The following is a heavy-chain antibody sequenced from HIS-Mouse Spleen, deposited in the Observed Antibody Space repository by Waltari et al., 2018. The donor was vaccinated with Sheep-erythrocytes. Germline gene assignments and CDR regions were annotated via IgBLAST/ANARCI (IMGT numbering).Heavy chain of an antibody. D-gene: IGHD6-19*01. CDR1: GYTFTSYD. Sequence: QVQLVQSGAEVKKPGASVKVSCKASGYTFTSYDINWVRQATGQGLEWMGWMKPNSGNTGYAQKFQGRATMTRNTSISTAYMELSSLRSDDTAVYYCARVNLYSSGWYAYYYYGMDVWGQGTTVTVSS. CDR2: MKPNSGNT. V-gene: IGHV1-8*01. J-gene: IGHJ6*02. CDR3: ARVNLYSSGWYAYYYYGMDV.